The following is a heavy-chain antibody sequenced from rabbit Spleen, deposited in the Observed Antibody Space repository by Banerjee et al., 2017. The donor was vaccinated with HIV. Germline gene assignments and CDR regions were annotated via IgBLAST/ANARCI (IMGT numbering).Heavy chain of an antibody. CDR3: ARDLLGVIGWNFNL. Sequence: QEQLVESGGGLVKPEGSLTLTCKASGFSFSDRDVMCWVRQAPGKGLEWIACIDTGGSSLTYFAHWAKGRFTMSKTSSTTVTLQMTSLTAADTATCFCARDLLGVIGWNFNLWGPGTLVTV. J-gene: IGHJ4*01. CDR2: IDTGGSSLT. V-gene: IGHV1S45*01. D-gene: IGHD1-1*01. CDR1: GFSFSDRDV.